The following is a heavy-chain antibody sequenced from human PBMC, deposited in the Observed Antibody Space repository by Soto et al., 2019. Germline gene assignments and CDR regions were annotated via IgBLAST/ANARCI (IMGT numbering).Heavy chain of an antibody. Sequence: GESLKISCHGSGYSFASYWIGWVRQMPGKDLEWMGIIYPGDSDTRYSPSFQGQVTISADKSLRTAYLQWTSLKASDTALYYCARTRSFTLGFYYDGMDVWGQGTTVPVSS. V-gene: IGHV5-51*01. CDR1: GYSFASYW. CDR2: IYPGDSDT. J-gene: IGHJ6*02. D-gene: IGHD6-6*01. CDR3: ARTRSFTLGFYYDGMDV.